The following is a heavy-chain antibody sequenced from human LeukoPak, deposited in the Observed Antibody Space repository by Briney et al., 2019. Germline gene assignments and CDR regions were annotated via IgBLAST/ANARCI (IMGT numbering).Heavy chain of an antibody. J-gene: IGHJ4*02. V-gene: IGHV1-2*02. Sequence: ASVKVSCKASGYTFTGYYMHWMRQAPGQGLEWMGWINPNSGGTNYAQNFQGRVTMTRDTSISTAYMELNRLRSDDTAVYYCARGSGSYYDLFDYWGQGTLVTVSS. D-gene: IGHD1-26*01. CDR2: INPNSGGT. CDR1: GYTFTGYY. CDR3: ARGSGSYYDLFDY.